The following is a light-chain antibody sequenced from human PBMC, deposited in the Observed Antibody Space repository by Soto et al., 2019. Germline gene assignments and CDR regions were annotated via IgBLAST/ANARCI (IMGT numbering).Light chain of an antibody. V-gene: IGKV3-15*01. J-gene: IGKJ1*01. CDR3: QQYNDNWPT. CDR2: GAS. Sequence: EIVMTQSPATLSVSPWESATLSCRASQSVDNNVAWYQQKPGQSPRLLIYGASNRATGFPARFSASGSGTEFTLTINGLQSEDFAVYYCQQYNDNWPTFGQGTKVDIK. CDR1: QSVDNN.